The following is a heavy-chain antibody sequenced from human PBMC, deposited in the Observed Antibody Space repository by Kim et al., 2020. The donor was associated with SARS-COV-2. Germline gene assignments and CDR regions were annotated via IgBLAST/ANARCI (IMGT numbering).Heavy chain of an antibody. CDR2: IYYTGTT. J-gene: IGHJ5*01. D-gene: IGHD6-6*01. CDR1: GASITSYY. Sequence: SETLSLTCSVSGASITSYYWSWIRQPPGKGLEWIAYIYYTGTTNYNPSLKSPAIISVDTSMNQFSLKINSMTAAYMAVYYCVSRSIAGRPWDWFDSWGQGTLVTVSS. CDR3: VSRSIAGRPWDWFDS. V-gene: IGHV4-59*01.